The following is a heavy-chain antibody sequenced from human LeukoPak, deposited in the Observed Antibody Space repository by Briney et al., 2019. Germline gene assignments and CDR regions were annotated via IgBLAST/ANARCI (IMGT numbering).Heavy chain of an antibody. V-gene: IGHV1-8*01. Sequence: ASVKVSCKASGYTFTSYDINWVRQATGQGLEWMGWMNPNSGNTGYAQKFQGRVTMTRNTSISTAYMELSSLRSEDTAVYYCARGHESHGSGHNWFDPWGQGTLVTVSS. CDR2: MNPNSGNT. CDR3: ARGHESHGSGHNWFDP. CDR1: GYTFTSYD. D-gene: IGHD3-10*01. J-gene: IGHJ5*02.